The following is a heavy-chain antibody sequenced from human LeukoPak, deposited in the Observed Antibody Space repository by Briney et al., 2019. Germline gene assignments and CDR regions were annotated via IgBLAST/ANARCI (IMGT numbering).Heavy chain of an antibody. D-gene: IGHD2-15*01. CDR2: VKTKSEDGAR. CDR3: AKRGYCRGGTCFSHDAFDI. CDR1: GFTVSDAW. V-gene: IGHV3-15*01. J-gene: IGHJ3*02. Sequence: GGSLRLSCEVSGFTVSDAWMSWVRQAPGKGLEWVGRVKTKSEDGARDYAAPVKGRFTISRDNSKNTLYLQMNSLRAEDTAVYYCAKRGYCRGGTCFSHDAFDIWGQGTMVTVSS.